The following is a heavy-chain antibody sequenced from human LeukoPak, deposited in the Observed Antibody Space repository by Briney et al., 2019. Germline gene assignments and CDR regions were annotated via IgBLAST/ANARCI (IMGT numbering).Heavy chain of an antibody. J-gene: IGHJ4*02. CDR1: GFTFSSYS. CDR2: ISSRSSYI. Sequence: GGSLRLSCAASGFTFSSYSMNWVRQAPRKELEWVSSISSRSSYIYYADSVKGRFTISRDNAKNSLYLQMNSLRAEDTAVYYCAREDYYDSSGYDYWGQGTLVTVSS. V-gene: IGHV3-21*06. D-gene: IGHD3-22*01. CDR3: AREDYYDSSGYDY.